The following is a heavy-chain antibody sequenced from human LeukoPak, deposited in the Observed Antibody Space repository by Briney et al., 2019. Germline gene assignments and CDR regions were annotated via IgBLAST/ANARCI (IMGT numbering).Heavy chain of an antibody. CDR2: IHPGGST. D-gene: IGHD1-26*01. Sequence: SETLSLTCAVSVDSISSSKWWSWVRQAPGKGLEWIGEIHPGGSTNYNPSLKSRVAISIDKSKNQFSLKMSSVTAADTAVYYCARSRDTTNYYGMDVWGQGTTVTVSS. J-gene: IGHJ6*02. CDR1: VDSISSSKW. V-gene: IGHV4-4*02. CDR3: ARSRDTTNYYGMDV.